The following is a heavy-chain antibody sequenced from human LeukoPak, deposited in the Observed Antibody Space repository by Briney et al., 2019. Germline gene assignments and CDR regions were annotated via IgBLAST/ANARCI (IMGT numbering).Heavy chain of an antibody. J-gene: IGHJ4*02. Sequence: GGSLRLSCAASGFTVSSNYMSWVRQAPGKGLEWVSVIYSGGSTYYADSVKGRFTISRDNSQNTLFLQMNSLRAEDTALYYCAKVRPREPSSSSSGFDYWGQGTLVTVSS. CDR2: IYSGGST. CDR1: GFTVSSNY. D-gene: IGHD6-6*01. CDR3: AKVRPREPSSSSSGFDY. V-gene: IGHV3-53*01.